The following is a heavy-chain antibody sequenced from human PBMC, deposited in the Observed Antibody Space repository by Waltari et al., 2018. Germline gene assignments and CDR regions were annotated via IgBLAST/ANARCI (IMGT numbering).Heavy chain of an antibody. J-gene: IGHJ6*02. CDR3: ARVSLRDYYYGMDV. CDR1: ELIVSSNY. V-gene: IGHV3-53*02. CDR2: IYSGGGT. Sequence: EVQLVETGGGLIQPGGSLKISCAASELIVSSNYMSWVRQGPGKGLELVSVIYSGGGTHYAGSVKGRFTISRDNSKNTLHLQMNSLRAEDTAVYYCARVSLRDYYYGMDVWGQGTTVTVSS.